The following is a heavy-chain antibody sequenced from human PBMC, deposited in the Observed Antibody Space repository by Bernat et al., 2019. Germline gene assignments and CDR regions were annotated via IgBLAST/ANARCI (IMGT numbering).Heavy chain of an antibody. CDR2: IYYSGST. Sequence: QLQLQESGPGLVKPSETLSLTCTVSGGSISSSSYYWGWIRQPPGKGLEWIGSIYYSGSTYYNPSLKSRVTISVDTSKNQFSLKLSSVTAADTAVYYCARGALVPAATHRSYFDYWAREPWSPSPQ. CDR1: GGSISSSSYY. D-gene: IGHD2-2*01. J-gene: IGHJ4*02. V-gene: IGHV4-39*01. CDR3: ARGALVPAATHRSYFDY.